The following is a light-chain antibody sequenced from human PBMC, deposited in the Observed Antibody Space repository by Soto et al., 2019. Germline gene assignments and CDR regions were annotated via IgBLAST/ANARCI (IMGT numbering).Light chain of an antibody. CDR1: QSVSSSY. CDR2: GAS. J-gene: IGKJ2*01. CDR3: QQYGSAPYT. Sequence: EIVLTQSTGTLSLSPGERATLSCRASQSVSSSYLAWYQQKPGQAPRLLIDGASSRATGIPDRFSGSGSGTDFTLTISRLEPEDFEVYYCQQYGSAPYTLGQGTKLEIK. V-gene: IGKV3-20*01.